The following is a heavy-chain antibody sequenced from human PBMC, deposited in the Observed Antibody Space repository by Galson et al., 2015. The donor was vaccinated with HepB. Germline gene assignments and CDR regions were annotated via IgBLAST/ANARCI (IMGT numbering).Heavy chain of an antibody. D-gene: IGHD5-18*01. CDR1: GFSLTTSAMR. Sequence: PSLVKPTQTLTLTCSCSGFSLTTSAMRVSWLRQPPGKALEWLARIDWDDKKFYSTSLRTRLTISKDTSKNQAVLTMTDMDPVDTATYFCARTSGYNYGDYYYYGMDVWGQGTTVTVSS. CDR2: IDWDDKK. CDR3: ARTSGYNYGDYYYYGMDV. J-gene: IGHJ6*02. V-gene: IGHV2-70*04.